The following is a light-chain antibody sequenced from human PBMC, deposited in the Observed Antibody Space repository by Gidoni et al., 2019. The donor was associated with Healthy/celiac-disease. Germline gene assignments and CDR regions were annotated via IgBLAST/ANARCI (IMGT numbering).Light chain of an antibody. V-gene: IGKV3-20*01. Sequence: EIVLTQSPGTLSLSPGERATLSCRASQSFSSSYLAWFQQKPGQAPRLLIYGASGRATGIPDRFSGSGSGTYFTLTISRLEPEDFAVYYCQQYGSSPMYTFGQGTKLEIK. CDR3: QQYGSSPMYT. CDR2: GAS. J-gene: IGKJ2*01. CDR1: QSFSSSY.